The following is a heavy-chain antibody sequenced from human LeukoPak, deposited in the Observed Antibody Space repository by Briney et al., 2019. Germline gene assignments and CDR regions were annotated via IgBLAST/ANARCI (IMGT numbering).Heavy chain of an antibody. Sequence: PGGSLRLSCAVSGFIFSSNAMHWVRQAPGEGLEWVAVISTDGRDKHHADSVKGRFTISRDNSKNTLYLQMNSLRAEDTAVYYCAKGYYYDSAGYYTVDYWGQGTLVTVSS. J-gene: IGHJ4*02. V-gene: IGHV3-30*07. CDR1: GFIFSSNA. CDR3: AKGYYYDSAGYYTVDY. CDR2: ISTDGRDK. D-gene: IGHD3-22*01.